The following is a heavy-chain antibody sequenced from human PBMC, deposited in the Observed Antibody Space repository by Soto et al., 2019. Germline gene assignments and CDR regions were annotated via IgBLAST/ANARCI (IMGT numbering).Heavy chain of an antibody. J-gene: IGHJ6*02. Sequence: QVQLVQSGAEVKKPGSSVKVSCKASGGTFSSYAISWVRQAPGQGLEWMGGIIPIFGTANYAQKFQGRVTITADESTSTAYLELSSLRSEDTAVYDCARDRNTITGTKNYYYYGMDVWGQGTTVTVS. CDR3: ARDRNTITGTKNYYYYGMDV. D-gene: IGHD1-7*01. CDR1: GGTFSSYA. CDR2: IIPIFGTA. V-gene: IGHV1-69*12.